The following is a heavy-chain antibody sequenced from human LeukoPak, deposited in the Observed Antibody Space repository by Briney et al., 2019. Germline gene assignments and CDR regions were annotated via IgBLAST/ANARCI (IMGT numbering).Heavy chain of an antibody. D-gene: IGHD1-26*01. V-gene: IGHV3-23*01. J-gene: IGHJ4*02. CDR1: GFTFSSYA. Sequence: GGSLRLSCAASGFTFSSYAMSWVRQAPGKGLEWVSVICGSGGSTYYADSVKGRFTISRDNSKNTLYLLVNSLRAEDTAVYYCAKDSGARDYFAYWGQGTLVTVSS. CDR3: AKDSGARDYFAY. CDR2: ICGSGGST.